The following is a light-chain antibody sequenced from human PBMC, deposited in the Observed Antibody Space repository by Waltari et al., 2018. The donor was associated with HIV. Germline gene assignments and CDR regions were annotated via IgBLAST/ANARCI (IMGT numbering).Light chain of an antibody. V-gene: IGLV3-1*01. CDR2: QDA. Sequence: SFDLIQPPSVSVSPGQTAAITCSGDKLGSKYACWFQQKPGQSPVLVIAQDAKRPAGIPERCSGSKSGNTATLTITGTQAMDEADYYCHSWDTNNVQVFGGGTKLTVL. CDR3: HSWDTNNVQV. J-gene: IGLJ3*02. CDR1: KLGSKY.